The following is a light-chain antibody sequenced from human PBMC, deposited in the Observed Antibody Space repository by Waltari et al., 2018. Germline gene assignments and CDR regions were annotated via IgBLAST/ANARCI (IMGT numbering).Light chain of an antibody. CDR2: GAS. Sequence: EILLTQSPATLSLSPGERATLSCRASQSVSSNYLAWYQQKPAQAPRLLIYGASNRATGIPERLSGSGSGTDFTLTISRLEPEDFAVYFCQQYGASPTFGQGTKVEIK. CDR3: QQYGASPT. J-gene: IGKJ1*01. CDR1: QSVSSNY. V-gene: IGKV3-20*01.